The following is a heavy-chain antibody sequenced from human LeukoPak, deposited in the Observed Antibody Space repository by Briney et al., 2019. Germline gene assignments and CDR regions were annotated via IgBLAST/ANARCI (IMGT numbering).Heavy chain of an antibody. CDR3: AKAELGVDTFFDY. CDR2: IRYDGSNK. Sequence: GGSLRLSCAASGFTFSSYGMHWVRQAPGKGLEWVAFIRYDGSNKYYADSVKGRFTISRDNSKNTLYLQMNSLRAEDTAFYYCAKAELGVDTFFDYWGQGTLVTVSS. J-gene: IGHJ4*02. CDR1: GFTFSSYG. V-gene: IGHV3-30*02. D-gene: IGHD3-3*01.